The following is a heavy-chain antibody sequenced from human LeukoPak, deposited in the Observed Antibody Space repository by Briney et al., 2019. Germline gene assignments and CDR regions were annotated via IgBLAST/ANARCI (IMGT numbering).Heavy chain of an antibody. Sequence: SETLSLTCTVSGGSISSYYWSWIRQPPGKGLEWIGYIYYSGSTNYNPSLKSRVTISVDTSKNQFSLKLSSVTAADTAVYYCARSAYNSGWYSDYWGQGTLVTVSS. J-gene: IGHJ4*02. CDR2: IYYSGST. CDR1: GGSISSYY. V-gene: IGHV4-59*01. CDR3: ARSAYNSGWYSDY. D-gene: IGHD6-19*01.